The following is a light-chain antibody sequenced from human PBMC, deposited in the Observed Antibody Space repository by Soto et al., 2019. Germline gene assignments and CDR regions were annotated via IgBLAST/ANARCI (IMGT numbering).Light chain of an antibody. J-gene: IGLJ3*02. CDR1: SHTIGDNH. CDR2: DNN. Sequence: QSVLRQPPSMCAAPGHNVTISCSGPSHTIGDNHVSWYQHLPGTAPKLLIRDNNKRPSGIPDRFSGSKSGASATLGIAGLQADNEATYYCRTRHSFSLSGAWVFGGGTKVTAL. V-gene: IGLV1-51*01. CDR3: RTRHSFSLSGAWV.